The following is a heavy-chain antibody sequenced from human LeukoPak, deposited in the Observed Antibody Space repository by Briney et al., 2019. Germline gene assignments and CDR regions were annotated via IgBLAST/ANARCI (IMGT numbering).Heavy chain of an antibody. CDR2: ISDIGSI. CDR3: AGHHPRNTVDF. V-gene: IGHV4-59*08. J-gene: IGHJ4*02. CDR1: GDSVSGYY. D-gene: IGHD2/OR15-2a*01. Sequence: SETLSLTCSVSGDSVSGYYRSWIRQPPGKGLEWIAYISDIGSINYNPSLKSRVTISLETSKNQFSLKLSSVTAADTAVYYCAGHHPRNTVDFWGQGTLVTVSS.